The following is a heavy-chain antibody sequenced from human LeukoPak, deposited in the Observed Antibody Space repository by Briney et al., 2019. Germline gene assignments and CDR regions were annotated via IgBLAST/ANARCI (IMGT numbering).Heavy chain of an antibody. D-gene: IGHD3-10*02. CDR2: IYYSGST. CDR1: GGSISSSTYY. Sequence: SETLSLTCTVSGGSISSSTYYWGWIRQPPGKGLEWIGSIYYSGSTYYNPSLKSRVTISIDTSENQFSLKLSSVTAADMAVYYCAREGSDTIFSAWFDPWGQGTLVTVSS. CDR3: AREGSDTIFSAWFDP. J-gene: IGHJ5*02. V-gene: IGHV4-39*07.